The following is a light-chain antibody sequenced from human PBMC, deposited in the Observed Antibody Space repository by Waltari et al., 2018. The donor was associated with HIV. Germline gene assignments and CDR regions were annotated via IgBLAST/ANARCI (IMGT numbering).Light chain of an antibody. Sequence: QSAMTQPRAVSGSPGQSVTISCTGTRSDFGGYNSVSWYLQNPGKAPKVIIYDVTKRPSGVHDRFSGSKYGNTASLSISGLQAEDEADYYCCSDAGISPLLFGGGTKLTAL. CDR3: CSDAGISPLL. CDR2: DVT. V-gene: IGLV2-11*01. CDR1: RSDFGGYNS. J-gene: IGLJ3*02.